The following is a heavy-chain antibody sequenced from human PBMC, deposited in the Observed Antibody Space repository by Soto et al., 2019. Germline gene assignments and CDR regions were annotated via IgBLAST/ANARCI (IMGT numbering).Heavy chain of an antibody. D-gene: IGHD5-18*01. CDR3: ARAASRGYPIYGMDV. Sequence: VGSLGLSCAASGFTFSSYWMHWVRQAPGKGLVWVSRINSDGSSTSYADSVKGRFTISRDNAKNTLYLQMNSLRAEDTAVYYCARAASRGYPIYGMDVWGQGTTVSVSS. CDR2: INSDGSST. V-gene: IGHV3-74*01. J-gene: IGHJ6*02. CDR1: GFTFSSYW.